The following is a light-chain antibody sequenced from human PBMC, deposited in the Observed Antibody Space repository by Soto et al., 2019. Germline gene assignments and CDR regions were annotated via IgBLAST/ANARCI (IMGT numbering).Light chain of an antibody. CDR2: DAS. CDR3: QQYGNSPRS. V-gene: IGKV3-20*01. J-gene: IGKJ4*01. CDR1: QSVTRNS. Sequence: ELVLTQSPGTLSLSPGERATLSCRPSQSVTRNSVAWYQQRPGQPPRLLIYDASTRATGIPDRFSGSGSGTDFTLTISRLEPEDFAVYYCQQYGNSPRSVGGGTKVDSK.